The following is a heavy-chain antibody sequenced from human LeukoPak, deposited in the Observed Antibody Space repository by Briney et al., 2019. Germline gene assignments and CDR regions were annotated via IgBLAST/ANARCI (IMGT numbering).Heavy chain of an antibody. J-gene: IGHJ4*02. CDR2: ITASGDFA. CDR3: TKRITATAPFDS. V-gene: IGHV3-23*01. Sequence: PGESLRLSCAASGFPFSTYGISWVRQAPGKGLEWVSAITASGDFAKYADSVRGRFTISRDNSKNTVYLQMNSLTVEDTALYYCTKRITATAPFDSWGQGALVIVSS. D-gene: IGHD4-17*01. CDR1: GFPFSTYG.